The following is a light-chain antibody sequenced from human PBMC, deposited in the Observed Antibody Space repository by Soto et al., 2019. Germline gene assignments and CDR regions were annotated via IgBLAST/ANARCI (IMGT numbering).Light chain of an antibody. CDR3: AAWDESLTGFWV. CDR1: SSNIGGNT. J-gene: IGLJ3*02. Sequence: QSVLTQPPSASGTPGQRVTISCSGSSSNIGGNTVNWYQQFPGTAPKLLIYSDNQRPSGVPDRFSGFKSGTSASLAISGLQSEDEADYYCAAWDESLTGFWVFGGGTKLTVL. V-gene: IGLV1-44*01. CDR2: SDN.